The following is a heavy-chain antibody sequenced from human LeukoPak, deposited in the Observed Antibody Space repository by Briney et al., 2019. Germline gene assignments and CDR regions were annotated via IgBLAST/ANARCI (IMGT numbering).Heavy chain of an antibody. CDR1: GGSISSYD. CDR2: IHYSGST. CDR3: ARHLASWFDP. V-gene: IGHV4-59*08. Sequence: SETLSLTCTVSGGSISSYDWSWIRQPPGKGLEWIGYIHYSGSTKYNPSLRSRVTISVDTSKNQFSLKMSSVTAADTAVYYCARHLASWFDPWGQGTLVTVSS. J-gene: IGHJ5*02.